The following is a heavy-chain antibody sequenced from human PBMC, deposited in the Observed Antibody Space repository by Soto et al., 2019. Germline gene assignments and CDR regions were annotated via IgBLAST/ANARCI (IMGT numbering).Heavy chain of an antibody. J-gene: IGHJ2*01. CDR3: AKVPGDYGDWYFDL. Sequence: QVQLVESGGGVVQPGRSLRLSCAASGFTFSSYGMHWVRQAPGKGLEWVAVISYDGSNKYYADSVKGRFTISRDNSKNTLYLQMNSLRAEDTAVYYCAKVPGDYGDWYFDLWGRGTLVTVSS. CDR2: ISYDGSNK. CDR1: GFTFSSYG. V-gene: IGHV3-30*18. D-gene: IGHD4-17*01.